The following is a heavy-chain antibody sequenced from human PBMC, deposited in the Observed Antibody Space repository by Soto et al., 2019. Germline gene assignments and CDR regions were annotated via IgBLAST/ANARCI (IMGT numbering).Heavy chain of an antibody. CDR2: INHSGST. D-gene: IGHD2-21*02. CDR3: APGVTKYYYYGMDV. V-gene: IGHV4-34*01. J-gene: IGHJ6*02. CDR1: GGSFSGYY. Sequence: SETLSLTCAVYGGSFSGYYWSWIRQPPGKGLEWIGEINHSGSTNYNPSLKSRVTISVDTSKNQFSLKLSSVTAADTAVYYCAPGVTKYYYYGMDVWGQGTTVTVSS.